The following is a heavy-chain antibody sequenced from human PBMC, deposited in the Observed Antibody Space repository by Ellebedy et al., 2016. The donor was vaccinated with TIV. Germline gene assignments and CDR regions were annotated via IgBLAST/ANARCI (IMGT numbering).Heavy chain of an antibody. D-gene: IGHD4-23*01. Sequence: MPSETLSLTCNVSGGSISTFYWSWIRQPPGKGLEFIGHIYYIGITNYNPSLESRVAISIDTSENQFSLRLGSVTAADTAVYYCAAYYGGRFDYWGQGTLVTVSS. CDR1: GGSISTFY. CDR3: AAYYGGRFDY. CDR2: IYYIGIT. V-gene: IGHV4-59*01. J-gene: IGHJ4*02.